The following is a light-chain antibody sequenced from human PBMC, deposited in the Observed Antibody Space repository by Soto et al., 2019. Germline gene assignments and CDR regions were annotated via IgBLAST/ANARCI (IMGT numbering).Light chain of an antibody. CDR1: SSDVGGYNY. J-gene: IGLJ1*01. CDR2: DVS. CDR3: CSYAGSYTFEV. Sequence: QSVLTQPRSVSGSPGQSVTISCTGTSSDVGGYNYVSWYQQHPGKAPKLMIYDVSKRPSGVPDRFSGSKSGNTASLTISWLQAEDEADYYCCSYAGSYTFEVFGTGTRSPS. V-gene: IGLV2-11*01.